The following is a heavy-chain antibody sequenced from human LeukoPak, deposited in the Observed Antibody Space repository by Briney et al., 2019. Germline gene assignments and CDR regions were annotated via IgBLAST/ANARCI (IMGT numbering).Heavy chain of an antibody. CDR2: IKPDESEK. Sequence: GGSLRLSCAASGFTFSNFWLSWVRQAPGKGLEWLANIKPDESEKYYGDSVKGRFTISRDNAKNSLYLQMNSLRADDTAVYYCAELGITMIGGVWGKGTTVTISS. V-gene: IGHV3-7*01. CDR3: AELGITMIGGV. D-gene: IGHD3-10*02. J-gene: IGHJ6*04. CDR1: GFTFSNFW.